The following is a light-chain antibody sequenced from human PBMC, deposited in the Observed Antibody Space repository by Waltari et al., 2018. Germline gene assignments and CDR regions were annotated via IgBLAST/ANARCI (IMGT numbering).Light chain of an antibody. CDR3: QHYVRLPAT. Sequence: CGSRQSGSRTFSCHQKTPDQAPMLLIYGASSSATSIPDRFSGRGSGTDISPTISRLAAEDAAVYYCQHYVRLPATFGQGTKVEIK. J-gene: IGKJ1*01. V-gene: IGKV3-20*01. CDR2: GAS. CDR1: QSGSRTF.